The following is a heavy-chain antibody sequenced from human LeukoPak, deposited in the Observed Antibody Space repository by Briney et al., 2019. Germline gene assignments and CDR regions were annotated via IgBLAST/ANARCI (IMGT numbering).Heavy chain of an antibody. CDR2: INHSGST. J-gene: IGHJ4*02. V-gene: IGHV4-34*01. D-gene: IGHD3-10*01. CDR1: GGSFSGYY. Sequence: SETLSLTCAVYGGSFSGYYWSWIRQPPGKGLEWIGEINHSGSTNYNPSLKSRVTISIDTSKNQFSLNLSSVTAADTAVYYCATYGSGSYFFEYWGQGTLVTVSS. CDR3: ATYGSGSYFFEY.